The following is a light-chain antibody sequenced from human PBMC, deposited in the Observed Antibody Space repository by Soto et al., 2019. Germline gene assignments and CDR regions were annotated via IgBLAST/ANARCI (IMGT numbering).Light chain of an antibody. V-gene: IGLV1-44*01. CDR1: SSNIGSNP. J-gene: IGLJ3*02. CDR3: AAWDDSLNGWV. CDR2: STN. Sequence: QPVLTQPPSASETPGQRITISCSGSSSNIGSNPINWYQHLPGTAPKLLIYSTNQRPSGVPDRFSGSKSGTSASLAISGLQSEDGADYYCAAWDDSLNGWVFGGGTKLTVL.